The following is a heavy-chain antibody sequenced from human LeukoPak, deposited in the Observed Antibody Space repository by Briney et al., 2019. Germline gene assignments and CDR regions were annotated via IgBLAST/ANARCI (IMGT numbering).Heavy chain of an antibody. CDR2: ISGSGGST. CDR1: GFTFSSYA. J-gene: IGHJ4*02. Sequence: GGSLRLSCAASGFTFSSYAMSWVRQAPGKGLEWVSAISGSGGSTYYADSVKGRFTISSDNSKNTLYLQMNSLRAEDTAAYYCAKGRYSGYDYVSYWGQGTLVTVSS. CDR3: AKGRYSGYDYVSY. V-gene: IGHV3-23*01. D-gene: IGHD5-12*01.